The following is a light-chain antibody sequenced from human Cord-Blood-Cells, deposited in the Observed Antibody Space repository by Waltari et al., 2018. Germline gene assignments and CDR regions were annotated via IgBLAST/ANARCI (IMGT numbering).Light chain of an antibody. CDR3: CSYAGSSTYV. J-gene: IGLJ1*01. CDR2: DVS. V-gene: IGLV2-23*02. Sequence: QSALTQPASVSGSPGQSITISCTGTSSDVGSYNLVSWYQQHPGKAPKLMIYDVSKRPSGVSNRFSGSKSGNTASLTIYGLQAEDEADYYCCSYAGSSTYVFGTGTKVTVL. CDR1: SSDVGSYNL.